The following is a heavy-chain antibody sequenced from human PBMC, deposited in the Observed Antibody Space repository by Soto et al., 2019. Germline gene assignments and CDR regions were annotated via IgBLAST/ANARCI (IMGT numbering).Heavy chain of an antibody. V-gene: IGHV3-23*01. CDR1: GFTFSSYS. Sequence: QLLESGGGLVQPGGSLRLSCAASGFTFSSYSMNWFRQAPGKGLQWVATVGGGGDNIFYADSVKGRFTISRDDSQNMVFLQMNSLRPEDTAVYFCAKRDSGSGRSPPLINYWGQGTLVTVSS. CDR3: AKRDSGSGRSPPLINY. D-gene: IGHD3-10*01. J-gene: IGHJ4*02. CDR2: VGGGGDNI.